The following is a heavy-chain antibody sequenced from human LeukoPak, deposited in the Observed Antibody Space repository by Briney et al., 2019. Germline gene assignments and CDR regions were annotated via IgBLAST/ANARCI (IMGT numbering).Heavy chain of an antibody. CDR1: GYTFTSYD. V-gene: IGHV1-8*01. J-gene: IGHJ5*01. D-gene: IGHD3-10*01. CDR2: MNPNSGNT. CDR3: ARVVKRGTYYYGSGSYFRFDP. Sequence: GASVKVSCKASGYTFTSYDINWVRQATGQGLEWMGWMNPNSGNTGYAQKFQGRVTTTRNTSISTAYVELSSLRSEDTAVYYCARVVKRGTYYYGSGSYFRFDPWGQGTLVTVSS.